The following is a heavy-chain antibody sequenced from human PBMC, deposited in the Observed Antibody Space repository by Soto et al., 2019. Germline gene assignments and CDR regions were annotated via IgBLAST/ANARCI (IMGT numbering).Heavy chain of an antibody. CDR2: INAGNGNT. D-gene: IGHD1-26*01. CDR1: GYTFTSYA. Sequence: ASVKVSCKASGYTFTSYAMHWVRQAPGQRLEWMGWINAGNGNTKYSQKFQGRVTITRDTSASTAYMELSSLRSEDTAVYYCARVVSYWYYFDYWGQGTLVTVSS. CDR3: ARVVSYWYYFDY. V-gene: IGHV1-3*01. J-gene: IGHJ4*02.